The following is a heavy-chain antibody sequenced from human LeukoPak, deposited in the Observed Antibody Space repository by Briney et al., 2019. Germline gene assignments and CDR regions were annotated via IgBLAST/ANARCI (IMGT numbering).Heavy chain of an antibody. CDR2: ISAHNGNT. V-gene: IGHV1-18*01. Sequence: ASVKVSCKASGYTFTSYGISWVRQAPGQGLEWMGWISAHNGNTNYAQKLQGRVTMTTDTSTSTAYMELRSLRSDDTAVYYCARTGGYCSGGSRYEPTRYNWFDPWGQGTLVTVSS. J-gene: IGHJ5*02. D-gene: IGHD2-15*01. CDR3: ARTGGYCSGGSRYEPTRYNWFDP. CDR1: GYTFTSYG.